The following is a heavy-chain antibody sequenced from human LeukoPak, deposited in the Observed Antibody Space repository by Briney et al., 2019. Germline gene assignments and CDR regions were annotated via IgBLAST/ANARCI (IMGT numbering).Heavy chain of an antibody. CDR1: GGSFSGYY. CDR2: INHSGST. V-gene: IGHV4-34*01. CDR3: ARGRYSYGPNDY. D-gene: IGHD5-18*01. J-gene: IGHJ4*02. Sequence: SETLSLTCAVYGGSFSGYYWSWIRQPPGKGLEWIGEINHSGSTYYNPSLKSRVTISVDRSKNQFSLKLSSVTAADTAVYYCARGRYSYGPNDYWGQGTLVTVSS.